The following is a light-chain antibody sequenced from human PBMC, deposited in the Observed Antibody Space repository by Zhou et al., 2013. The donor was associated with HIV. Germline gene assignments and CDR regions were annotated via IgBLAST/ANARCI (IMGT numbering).Light chain of an antibody. Sequence: EIVLTQSPATLSLSPGVRATLSCRASQTVISPFVAWYQQKPGQAPRVLIYATSNRATGIPARFSGSGSGTDFTLTISSLEPEDFAVYYCQQRSNWPPRITFGQGTRLEIK. CDR2: ATS. V-gene: IGKV3-11*01. CDR1: QTVISPF. J-gene: IGKJ5*01. CDR3: QQRSNWPPRIT.